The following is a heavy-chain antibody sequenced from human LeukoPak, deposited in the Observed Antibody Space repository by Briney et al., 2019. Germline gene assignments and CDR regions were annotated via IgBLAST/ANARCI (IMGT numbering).Heavy chain of an antibody. Sequence: GGSLTLLCAASGFTFSTYWMQCVRQAAGERRVWVSRINGDGSDTIYADCVKGRFTISRDNAKNTLYLQMNRQRATDTSGSSCARGEYCTSGSCYSDYWGEGTLVTVSS. D-gene: IGHD2-15*01. CDR1: GFTFSTYW. CDR2: INGDGSDT. CDR3: ARGEYCTSGSCYSDY. V-gene: IGHV3-74*01. J-gene: IGHJ4*02.